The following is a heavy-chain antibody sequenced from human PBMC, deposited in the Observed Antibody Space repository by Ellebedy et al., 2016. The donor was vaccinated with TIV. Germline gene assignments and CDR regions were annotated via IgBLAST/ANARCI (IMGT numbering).Heavy chain of an antibody. CDR1: GYTFTSYY. V-gene: IGHV1-46*01. Sequence: ASVKVSXXASGYTFTSYYIHWVRQAPGQGLEWMGIINPSGGSTRYAQKFQGRVTMTRDTSTSTVYMELSSLRSEDTAVYYCARSNDAFDVWGQGTMVTVSS. CDR3: ARSNDAFDV. CDR2: INPSGGST. J-gene: IGHJ3*01.